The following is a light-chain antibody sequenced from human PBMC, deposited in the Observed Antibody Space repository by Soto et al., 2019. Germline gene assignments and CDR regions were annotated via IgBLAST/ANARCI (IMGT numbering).Light chain of an antibody. Sequence: EIVMTQSPATLSVSPGERATLSCRASQSVSSNLAWYQQKPGQAPRLLFYGASTRATGIPARFSGSGSGTDFTLTISSLQSEDFAVYYCQQSNNWPYTLGQGTKLEIK. CDR2: GAS. J-gene: IGKJ2*01. V-gene: IGKV3-15*01. CDR1: QSVSSN. CDR3: QQSNNWPYT.